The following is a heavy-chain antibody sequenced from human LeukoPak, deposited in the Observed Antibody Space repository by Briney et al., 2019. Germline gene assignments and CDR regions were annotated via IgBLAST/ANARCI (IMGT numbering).Heavy chain of an antibody. J-gene: IGHJ4*02. D-gene: IGHD3-10*01. Sequence: GGSLRLSCAASGFTFSSYWMHWVRQAPGKGLVWVSRIKIDGSSTFYADSVMGRFTISRDNAKNTLYLQMTSLRAEDTAVYYCARLGARSGSYDYWGQGTLVTVSS. CDR1: GFTFSSYW. CDR2: IKIDGSST. CDR3: ARLGARSGSYDY. V-gene: IGHV3-74*01.